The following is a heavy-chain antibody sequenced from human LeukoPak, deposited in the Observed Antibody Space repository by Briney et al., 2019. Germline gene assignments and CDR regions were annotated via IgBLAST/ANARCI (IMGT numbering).Heavy chain of an antibody. CDR1: GFTFSSYS. CDR2: IGGGGVTT. J-gene: IGHJ2*01. D-gene: IGHD1-26*01. V-gene: IGHV3-64*02. CDR3: AREGGGSGLWYYDL. Sequence: PGGSLRLSCAASGFTFSSYSMHWVRQAPGKGPEFVSVIGGGGVTTFYADSVKDRFTISRDNSKNTLYFEMGSLRAEDMAVYYCAREGGGSGLWYYDLWGRGTLVTVSS.